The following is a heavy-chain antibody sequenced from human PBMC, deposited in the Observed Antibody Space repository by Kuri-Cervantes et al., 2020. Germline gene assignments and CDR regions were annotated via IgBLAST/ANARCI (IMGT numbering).Heavy chain of an antibody. D-gene: IGHD3-3*01. CDR1: GFTFRPYH. CDR2: LWGDENYKYYADGSNK. V-gene: IGHV3-33*08. CDR3: ARGGFYPDN. Sequence: GGLLRLSCAASGFTFRPYHMHWVRQAAGKGLEWVALLWGDENYKYYADGSNKYYADPVMGRFTISRDNSKNTLYLQMNSVRAEDTAVYYCARGGFYPDNWGLAALVTVSS. J-gene: IGHJ4*02.